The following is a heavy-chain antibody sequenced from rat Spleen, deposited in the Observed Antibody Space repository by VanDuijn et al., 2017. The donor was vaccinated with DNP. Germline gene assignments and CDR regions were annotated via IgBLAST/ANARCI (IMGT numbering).Heavy chain of an antibody. V-gene: IGHV4-2*01. CDR3: AKGPNYGGWSDYFDY. D-gene: IGHD1-11*01. CDR2: INKHSSII. CDR1: GFNFNDYW. J-gene: IGHJ2*01. Sequence: EVKLVESGGGLVQPGRSLKLSCAASGFNFNDYWMGWVRQAPGKGLEWIGQINKHSSIINYIPSLKEKITISRDNAQNTLYLQMSKLGSEDTASYYCAKGPNYGGWSDYFDYWGQGVMVTVSS.